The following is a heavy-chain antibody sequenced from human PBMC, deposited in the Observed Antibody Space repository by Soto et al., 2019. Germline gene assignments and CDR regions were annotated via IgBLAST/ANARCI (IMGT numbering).Heavy chain of an antibody. CDR2: SSYDGRNK. V-gene: IGHV3-30*04. D-gene: IGHD6-19*01. CDR3: ARDPLGDGSGWPYYFDY. J-gene: IGHJ4*02. Sequence: QVQLVESGGGVVQPGRSLRLSCAASGFIFSDYAMHWVRQAPGKGLQWVAVSSYDGRNKFYADSVKGRITISRDNSKNMLYLEMNSLRAEDTSVYYCARDPLGDGSGWPYYFDYWGQGTLVTVSS. CDR1: GFIFSDYA.